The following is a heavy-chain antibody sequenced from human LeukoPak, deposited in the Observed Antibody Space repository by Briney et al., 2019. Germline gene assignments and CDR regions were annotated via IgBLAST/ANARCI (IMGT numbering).Heavy chain of an antibody. CDR1: GFTFSNYN. D-gene: IGHD3-3*01. CDR2: ISSSSSYI. CDR3: ARDPAGTSYYDFWSGYYFVY. V-gene: IGHV3-21*01. Sequence: GGSLRLSCAASGFTFSNYNINWVRQAPGKGLEWVSSISSSSSYIYYADSVKGRFTISRDNAKNSLYLQMNSLRAEDTAVYYCARDPAGTSYYDFWSGYYFVYWGQGTLVTVSS. J-gene: IGHJ4*02.